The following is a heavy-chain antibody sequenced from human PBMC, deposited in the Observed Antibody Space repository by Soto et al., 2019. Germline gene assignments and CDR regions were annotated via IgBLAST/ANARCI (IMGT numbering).Heavy chain of an antibody. V-gene: IGHV3-74*01. CDR2: LNHEGTYK. J-gene: IGHJ4*02. Sequence: PGGSLRLSCAASGFEFRANWMHWVCQAPGQGLVWVSRLNHEGTYKSYADSVKGRFTISRDNVKSELYLQMNNLRTEDTAVYYCARGGLEPFDYWGQGTLVTVSS. CDR1: GFEFRANW. D-gene: IGHD1-1*01. CDR3: ARGGLEPFDY.